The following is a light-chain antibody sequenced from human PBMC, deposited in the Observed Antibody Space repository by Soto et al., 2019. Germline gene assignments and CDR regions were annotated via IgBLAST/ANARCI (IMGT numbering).Light chain of an antibody. V-gene: IGLV2-14*01. J-gene: IGLJ1*01. CDR2: EVS. CDR3: TSSTSDSLYV. Sequence: QSALTQPASVSGSPGQSITISCTGAISDVGAYNYVSWYQQHPGKAPKLMIYEVSNRPSGVSNRFSGSKSGNTASLTISGLLAEDEADYFCTSSTSDSLYVFGTGTQLTVL. CDR1: ISDVGAYNY.